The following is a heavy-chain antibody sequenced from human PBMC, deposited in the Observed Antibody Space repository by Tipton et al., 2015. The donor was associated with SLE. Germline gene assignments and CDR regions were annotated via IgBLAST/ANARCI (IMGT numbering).Heavy chain of an antibody. CDR2: IGTAGDT. D-gene: IGHD1-26*01. CDR3: ARGGGSYNWFDP. V-gene: IGHV3-13*01. CDR1: GFTFSSYD. J-gene: IGHJ5*02. Sequence: GSLRLSCAASGFTFSSYDMHWVRQATGKGLEWVSAIGTAGDTYYPGSVKGRFTISRENAKNSLYLQMNSLRAGDTAVYYCARGGGSYNWFDPWGQGTLVIVSS.